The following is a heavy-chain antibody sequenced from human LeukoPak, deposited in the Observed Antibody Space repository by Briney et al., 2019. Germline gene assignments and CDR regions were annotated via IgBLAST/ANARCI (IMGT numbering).Heavy chain of an antibody. V-gene: IGHV1-2*02. D-gene: IGHD6-13*01. Sequence: ASVRVSCKASGYTFTGYYMHWVRQAPGQGLEWMGWINPNSGGTNYAQKFQGRVTMTRDTSISTAYMELSRLRSDDTAVYYCARVSWYGSILGYFDYWGQGTLVTVSS. CDR2: INPNSGGT. J-gene: IGHJ4*02. CDR1: GYTFTGYY. CDR3: ARVSWYGSILGYFDY.